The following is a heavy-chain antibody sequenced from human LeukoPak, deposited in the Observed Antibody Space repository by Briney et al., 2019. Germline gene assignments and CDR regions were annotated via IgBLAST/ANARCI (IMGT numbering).Heavy chain of an antibody. Sequence: PSETLSLTCTASGGSISSSGYYWSWIRQPPGKGLEWIGEINHSGSTNYNPSLKSRVTISVDTSKNQFSLKLSSVTAADTAVYYCARGQVRRHWFDPWGQGTLVTVSS. CDR1: GGSISSSGYY. V-gene: IGHV4-39*07. CDR3: ARGQVRRHWFDP. CDR2: INHSGST. J-gene: IGHJ5*02.